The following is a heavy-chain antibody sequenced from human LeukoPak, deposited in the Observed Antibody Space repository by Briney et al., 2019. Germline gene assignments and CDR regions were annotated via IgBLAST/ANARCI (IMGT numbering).Heavy chain of an antibody. Sequence: SGGSLRLSCAASGFRFSSYWMSWVRQAPGRGLEWVANINQDGTEKYYVDSVKGRFTISRDNAKNSLSLQMNSLRVEDTAVYYCARDGMPFDWWGQGNLVTVSS. CDR3: ARDGMPFDW. J-gene: IGHJ4*02. D-gene: IGHD1-1*01. V-gene: IGHV3-7*04. CDR2: INQDGTEK. CDR1: GFRFSSYW.